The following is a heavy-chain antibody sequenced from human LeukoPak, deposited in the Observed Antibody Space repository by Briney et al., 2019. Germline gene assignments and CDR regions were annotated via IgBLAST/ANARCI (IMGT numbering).Heavy chain of an antibody. V-gene: IGHV1-69*13. CDR3: ARDEGATPA. Sequence: SVKVSCKASGYTFTSYDINWVRQAPGQGLEWMGGIIPIFGTANYAQKFQGRVTITADESTSTAYMELSSLRSEDTAVYYCARDEGATPAWGQGTLVTVSS. CDR1: GYTFTSYD. CDR2: IIPIFGTA. J-gene: IGHJ4*02. D-gene: IGHD1-26*01.